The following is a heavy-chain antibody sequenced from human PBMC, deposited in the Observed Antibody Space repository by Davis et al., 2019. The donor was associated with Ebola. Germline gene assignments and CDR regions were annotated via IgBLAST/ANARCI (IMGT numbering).Heavy chain of an antibody. D-gene: IGHD1-26*01. Sequence: GESLKISCAASGFTFSSYSMSWVRQAPGKGLEWVSYISSSGSTIYYADSVKGRFSISRDNAKNSLYLQMNSLRDEDTAVYYCARDSGMYVSFDYWGRGTLVTVSS. CDR2: ISSSGSTI. J-gene: IGHJ4*02. V-gene: IGHV3-48*02. CDR3: ARDSGMYVSFDY. CDR1: GFTFSSYS.